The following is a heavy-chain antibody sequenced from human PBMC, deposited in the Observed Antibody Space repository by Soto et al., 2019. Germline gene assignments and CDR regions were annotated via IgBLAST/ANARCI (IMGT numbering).Heavy chain of an antibody. CDR3: ASQSSGLFGDADAFYN. V-gene: IGHV1-2*04. J-gene: IGHJ3*02. Sequence: ASVKVSCKASGYTFTGYYMRWVRQAPGQGLEWMGWINPNSGGTNYAQKFQGWVTMTRDTSISTAYMELSRLRSDDTAGFYCASQSSGLFGDADAFYNWGQGTMVTVSS. D-gene: IGHD3-16*01. CDR1: GYTFTGYY. CDR2: INPNSGGT.